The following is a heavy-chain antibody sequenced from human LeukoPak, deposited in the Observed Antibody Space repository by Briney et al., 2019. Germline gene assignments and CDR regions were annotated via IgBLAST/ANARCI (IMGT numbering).Heavy chain of an antibody. D-gene: IGHD1-1*01. CDR2: IFHSGNT. V-gene: IGHV4-4*02. J-gene: IGHJ4*02. CDR3: AREWAGTDY. Sequence: KASGTLSLTCAVSGDSISSSYWWSWVRPPPGKGLEWIGEIFHSGNTNYNPPLKSRVTISVDKSKNQFSLKLSSVTAADTAVYYCAREWAGTDYWGQGTLVTVSS. CDR1: GDSISSSYW.